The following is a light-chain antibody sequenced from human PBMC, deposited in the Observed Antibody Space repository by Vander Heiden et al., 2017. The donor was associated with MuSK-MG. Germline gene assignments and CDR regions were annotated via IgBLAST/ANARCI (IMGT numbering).Light chain of an antibody. CDR3: QKSDRTPHT. Sequence: DIQMTQSPSSLSASVGDRVPIPCRAIQSISSYLNWYQQKPGKAPKLLNYAACSLKSGVPTRCSGSGARKDFTLTSSRLQQEDVATYYCQKSDRTPHTFGRGTKVEIK. CDR2: AAC. V-gene: IGKV1-39*01. CDR1: QSISSY. J-gene: IGKJ2*01.